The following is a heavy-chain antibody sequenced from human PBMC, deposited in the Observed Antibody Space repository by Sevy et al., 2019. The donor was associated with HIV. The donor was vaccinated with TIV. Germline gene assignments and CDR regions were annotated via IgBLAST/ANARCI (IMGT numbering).Heavy chain of an antibody. CDR3: ARYSVGWFDP. CDR1: GFTFSDYY. CDR2: ISSSGTTM. Sequence: GGSLRLSCAASGFTFSDYYMSWIRQAPGKGLEWVSYISSSGTTMYYVDSVKGRFTISRDNAKNSLYLQMISLRAEDTAVYYCARYSVGWFDPWGQGTLVTVSS. D-gene: IGHD4-4*01. V-gene: IGHV3-11*01. J-gene: IGHJ5*02.